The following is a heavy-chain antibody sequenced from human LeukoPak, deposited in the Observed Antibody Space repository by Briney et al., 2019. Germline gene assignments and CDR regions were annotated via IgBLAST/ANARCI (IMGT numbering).Heavy chain of an antibody. CDR3: ARIIWFGEPGVAFDI. CDR2: IYYSGST. Sequence: SETLSLTCTVSGGSISSYYWSWIRQPPGKGLEWIGYIYYSGSTNYNPSLKSRVTISVDTSKNQFSLKLSSVTAADTAVYYRARIIWFGEPGVAFDIWGQGTMVTVSS. V-gene: IGHV4-59*01. CDR1: GGSISSYY. D-gene: IGHD3-10*01. J-gene: IGHJ3*02.